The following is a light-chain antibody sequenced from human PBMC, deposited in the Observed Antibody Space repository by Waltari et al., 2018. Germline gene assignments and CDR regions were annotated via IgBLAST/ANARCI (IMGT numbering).Light chain of an antibody. V-gene: IGKV3-20*01. CDR2: GTS. CDR1: RRVGASF. CDR3: HQYDQTPWT. J-gene: IGKJ1*01. Sequence: ETVLTQSPVTLSLSPGETATLSCRASRRVGASFLAWYHQRLGQSPRLLIYGTSTRATGIPDRFSGDGSGTDFTLIIRRLEPEDLGVYFCHQYDQTPWTFGQGTTVE.